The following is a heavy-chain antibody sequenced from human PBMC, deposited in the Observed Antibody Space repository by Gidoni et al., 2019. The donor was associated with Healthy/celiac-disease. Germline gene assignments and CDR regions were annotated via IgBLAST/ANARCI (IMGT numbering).Heavy chain of an antibody. CDR1: GGSFSGYY. J-gene: IGHJ5*02. CDR2: INRSGST. Sequence: QVQLQQWGAGLLKPSETLSLPCAVYGGSFSGYYWSWIRQPPGKGLEWIGEINRSGSTNYNPSLKSRVTISVDTSKNQFSLKLSSVTAADTAVYYCARRGTPGWFDPWGQGTLVTVSS. D-gene: IGHD1-1*01. V-gene: IGHV4-34*01. CDR3: ARRGTPGWFDP.